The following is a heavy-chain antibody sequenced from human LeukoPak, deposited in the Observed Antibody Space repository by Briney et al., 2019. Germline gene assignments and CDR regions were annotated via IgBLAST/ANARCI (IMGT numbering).Heavy chain of an antibody. D-gene: IGHD5-24*01. Sequence: GASVKVSCKASGYTFTSYGISWVRQAPGQGLEWMGWISAYNGNTNYAQKRQGRVTMTTDTSTSTAYMELRSLRSDDTAVYYCARVGPGDRDGYNGPNYWGQGTLVTVSS. J-gene: IGHJ4*02. CDR2: ISAYNGNT. CDR1: GYTFTSYG. V-gene: IGHV1-18*01. CDR3: ARVGPGDRDGYNGPNY.